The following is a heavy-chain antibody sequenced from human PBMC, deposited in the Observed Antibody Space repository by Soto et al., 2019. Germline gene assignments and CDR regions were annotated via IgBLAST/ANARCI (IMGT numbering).Heavy chain of an antibody. D-gene: IGHD2-2*01. V-gene: IGHV4-39*01. Sequence: PSETLSLTCTVSGRSISSSSYYWGWIRQPPGKGLEWIGSIYYSGSTYYNTSLKSRVTISVDTSKNQFSLKLSSVTAADTAVYYCASPWDIVEVPAANGYYAFDIWGQGTMVTVSS. J-gene: IGHJ3*02. CDR3: ASPWDIVEVPAANGYYAFDI. CDR2: IYYSGST. CDR1: GRSISSSSYY.